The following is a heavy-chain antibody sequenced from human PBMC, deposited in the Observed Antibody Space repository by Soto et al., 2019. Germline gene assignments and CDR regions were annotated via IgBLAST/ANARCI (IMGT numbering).Heavy chain of an antibody. CDR2: IIPIFGTA. Sequence: QVQLVQSGAEVKKPGSSVKVSCKASGGTFSSYAISWVRQAPGQGLEWMGGIIPIFGTANYAQKFQGRVTITADESTSTAYMELSSLRSEDTAVYYCVRGWNCSGGSCYPSFDYWGQGTLVTVSS. V-gene: IGHV1-69*01. CDR1: GGTFSSYA. D-gene: IGHD2-15*01. CDR3: VRGWNCSGGSCYPSFDY. J-gene: IGHJ4*02.